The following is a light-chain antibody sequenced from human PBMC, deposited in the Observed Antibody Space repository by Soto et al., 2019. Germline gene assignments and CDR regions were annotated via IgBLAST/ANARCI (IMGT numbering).Light chain of an antibody. J-gene: IGLJ2*01. CDR3: QSYDSSLTDVV. Sequence: QSVLTQPPSVSGAPGQRVTISCTGSSSNIGAGYDVHWYQQLPGTAPKLLTYSNINRTSGVPDRFSDSKSDTSASLAITGLQAEDEADYYCQSYDSSLTDVVFGGGTQLTVL. V-gene: IGLV1-40*01. CDR1: SSNIGAGYD. CDR2: SNI.